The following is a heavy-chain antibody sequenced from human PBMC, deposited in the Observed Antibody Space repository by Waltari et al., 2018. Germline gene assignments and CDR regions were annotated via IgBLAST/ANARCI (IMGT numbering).Heavy chain of an antibody. J-gene: IGHJ4*02. CDR2: IGTIGDT. Sequence: EVQLVESGGGLVQPGGSLRLSCAASGFTFRASDMHWVRQITGKGLEWVSGIGTIGDTYYPDSREGRFSISRDDDKNSLHLQMNSLRAGDTAVYYCAKGGLRALWRRVDYFDYWGRGILVTVSA. CDR1: GFTFRASD. D-gene: IGHD3-10*01. V-gene: IGHV3-13*01. CDR3: AKGGLRALWRRVDYFDY.